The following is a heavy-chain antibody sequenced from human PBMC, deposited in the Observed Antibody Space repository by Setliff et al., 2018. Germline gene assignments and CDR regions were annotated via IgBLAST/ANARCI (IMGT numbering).Heavy chain of an antibody. V-gene: IGHV4-39*01. J-gene: IGHJ4*02. Sequence: SETLSLTCAVSGASIRNNYYWGWIRQSPGTGLEWIGSIFYNGMAYYNPSLKSRVTMSVDTSKNQFSLNLTSVTAADTAVYYCARSESCGATNCSPFDYWGQGTLVTVSS. CDR3: ARSESCGATNCSPFDY. D-gene: IGHD2-2*01. CDR1: GASIRNNYY. CDR2: IFYNGMA.